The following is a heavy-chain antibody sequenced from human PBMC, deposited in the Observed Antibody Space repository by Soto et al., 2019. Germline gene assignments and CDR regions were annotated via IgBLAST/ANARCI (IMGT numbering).Heavy chain of an antibody. CDR1: GGSFSGYY. CDR2: INHSGST. V-gene: IGHV4-34*01. CDR3: ARGVVDIVATIVWFDP. J-gene: IGHJ5*02. Sequence: PSETLSLTCAVYGGSFSGYYLSWIRQPPGKGLEWIGEINHSGSTNYNPSLKSRVTISVDTSKNQFSLKLSSVTAADTAVYYCARGVVDIVATIVWFDPWGQGTLVTVSS. D-gene: IGHD5-12*01.